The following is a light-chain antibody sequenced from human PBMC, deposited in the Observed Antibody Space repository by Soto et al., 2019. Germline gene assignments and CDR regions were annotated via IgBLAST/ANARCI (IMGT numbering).Light chain of an antibody. J-gene: IGKJ3*01. CDR3: QQYYSYPFT. Sequence: IQMTQSPSSLSASVGDRVTITCRASQGISSYLAWYQQKPGKAPKLLIYAASTLQSGVPSRFSGSGSGTDFTLTISCLQSEDFATYYCQQYYSYPFTFGPGTKVDIK. CDR1: QGISSY. V-gene: IGKV1-8*01. CDR2: AAS.